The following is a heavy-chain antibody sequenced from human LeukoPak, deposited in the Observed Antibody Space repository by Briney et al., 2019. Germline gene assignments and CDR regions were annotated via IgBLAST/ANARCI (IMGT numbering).Heavy chain of an antibody. CDR2: IYYSGNT. Sequence: TSETLSLTCTVSGGSISSYYWSWIRQPPGKGLEWIGNIYYSGNTYYNPSLKSRVTISVDTSKNQFSLKLSSVTAADTAVYYCASAYSSSWLRFDYWGQGTLVTVSS. V-gene: IGHV4-59*04. J-gene: IGHJ4*02. CDR1: GGSISSYY. CDR3: ASAYSSSWLRFDY. D-gene: IGHD6-13*01.